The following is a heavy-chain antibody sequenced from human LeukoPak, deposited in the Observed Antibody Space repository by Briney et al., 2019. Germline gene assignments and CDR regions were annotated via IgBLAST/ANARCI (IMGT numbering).Heavy chain of an antibody. J-gene: IGHJ4*02. CDR1: GFTFSSYA. CDR2: ISGSGGST. Sequence: PGGPLRLSCAASGFTFSSYAMSWVRQAPGKGLEWVSAISGSGGSTYYADSVKGRFTISRDNSKNTLYLQMNSLRAEDTAVYYCAKFRWNYQILYYFDYWGQGTLVTVSS. D-gene: IGHD1-7*01. CDR3: AKFRWNYQILYYFDY. V-gene: IGHV3-23*01.